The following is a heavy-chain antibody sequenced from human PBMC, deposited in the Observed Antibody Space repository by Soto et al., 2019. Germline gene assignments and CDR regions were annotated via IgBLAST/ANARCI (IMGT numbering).Heavy chain of an antibody. Sequence: ASVKVSCKASGYTFTSYYMHWVRQAPGQGLEWMGIINPSGGSTNYAQKFQGRVTITADESTSTAYMELSSLRSEDTAVYYCARGGCTNGVCYRDYYYYGMDVWGQGTTVTVSS. CDR2: INPSGGST. CDR3: ARGGCTNGVCYRDYYYYGMDV. D-gene: IGHD2-8*01. J-gene: IGHJ6*02. V-gene: IGHV1-46*01. CDR1: GYTFTSYY.